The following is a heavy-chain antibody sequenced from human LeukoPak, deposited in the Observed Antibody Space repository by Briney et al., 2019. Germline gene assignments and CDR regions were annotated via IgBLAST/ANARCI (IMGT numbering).Heavy chain of an antibody. D-gene: IGHD4-11*01. Sequence: ASVKDSCKASGYTFTSYYMHWVRQAPGQGLEWMGIINPSGGSTSYAQKFQGRVTMTRDTSTSTVYMELSSLRSEDTAVYYCARDFYPRTDYSNYEAPWGQGTLVTVSS. CDR1: GYTFTSYY. CDR3: ARDFYPRTDYSNYEAP. J-gene: IGHJ5*02. CDR2: INPSGGST. V-gene: IGHV1-46*01.